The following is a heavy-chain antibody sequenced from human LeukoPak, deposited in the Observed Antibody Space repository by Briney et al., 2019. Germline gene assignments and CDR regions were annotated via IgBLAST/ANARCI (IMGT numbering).Heavy chain of an antibody. D-gene: IGHD3-22*01. CDR3: AIAYYYDSSGYYGALDI. CDR1: GFTFSSYW. V-gene: IGHV3-74*01. CDR2: INTDGSST. Sequence: PGGSLRLSCAASGFTFSSYWMHWVRQAPGKGLVWVSRINTDGSSTSYADSVKGRFTISRDNAKNTLYLQMNSLRAEDTAVYYCAIAYYYDSSGYYGALDIWGQGTMVTVSS. J-gene: IGHJ3*02.